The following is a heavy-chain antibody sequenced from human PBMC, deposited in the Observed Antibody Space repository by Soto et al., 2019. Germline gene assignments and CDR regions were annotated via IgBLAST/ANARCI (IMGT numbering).Heavy chain of an antibody. J-gene: IGHJ6*02. Sequence: QPGGSLRLSCAASGFTFSSYGMHWVRQAPGKGLEWVAVIWYDGSNKYYADSVKGRFTISRDNSKNTLYLQMNSLRAEDTAVYYCARDLLVTTVVYGMDVWGQGTTVTVSS. D-gene: IGHD4-17*01. CDR1: GFTFSSYG. CDR2: IWYDGSNK. V-gene: IGHV3-33*01. CDR3: ARDLLVTTVVYGMDV.